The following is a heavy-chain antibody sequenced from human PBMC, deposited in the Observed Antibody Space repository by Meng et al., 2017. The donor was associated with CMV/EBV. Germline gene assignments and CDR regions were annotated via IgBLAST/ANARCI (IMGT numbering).Heavy chain of an antibody. V-gene: IGHV1-69*04. J-gene: IGHJ4*02. CDR3: ARDLGFFFCGRECYVDY. D-gene: IGHD2-21*01. Sequence: SVKVSCKASGGTFSSYTISWVRQAPGQGLEWMGRIIPILGIANYAQKFQGRVTITADKSTSTAYMELSSLRSEDTAVYYCARDLGFFFCGRECYVDYWGQGTLVTVSS. CDR1: GGTFSSYT. CDR2: IIPILGIA.